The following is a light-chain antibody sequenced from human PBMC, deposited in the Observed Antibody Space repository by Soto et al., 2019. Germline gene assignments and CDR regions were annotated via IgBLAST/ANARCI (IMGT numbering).Light chain of an antibody. CDR3: QQYNSFPWT. CDR1: HSISSY. Sequence: GDRVTITCRASHSISSYLTWYQQKPGKAPKLLIYKASNLESGVPSRFSGSGSGTEFTLTISSLQPDDFAAYYCQQYNSFPWTFGQGTKVDTK. CDR2: KAS. J-gene: IGKJ1*01. V-gene: IGKV1-5*03.